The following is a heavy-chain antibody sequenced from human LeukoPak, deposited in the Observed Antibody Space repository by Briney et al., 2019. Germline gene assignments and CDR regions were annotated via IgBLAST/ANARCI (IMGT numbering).Heavy chain of an antibody. J-gene: IGHJ6*03. CDR3: ARGRYMDV. Sequence: GGSLRLSCVASGFTFSTNNMNWVRQAPGKGLEWISYISSSSSTIFYADSVKGRFTISRDNAKNSLFLQMSSLRAEHSAVYYCARGRYMDVWGKGTTVTVSS. CDR1: GFTFSTNN. V-gene: IGHV3-48*01. CDR2: ISSSSSTI.